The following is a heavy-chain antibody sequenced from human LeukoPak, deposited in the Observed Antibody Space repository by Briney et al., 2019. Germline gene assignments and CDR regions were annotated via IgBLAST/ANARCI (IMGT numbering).Heavy chain of an antibody. V-gene: IGHV3-74*01. CDR3: ARECSSYYNLDV. CDR1: GFTFSTYW. Sequence: GGSLRLSCAASGFTFSTYWMHWVRQAPGRGLVWVSRINSDGSSTTYADSVKGRFTISRDNAKNTLSLQMSSLRAEDTAMYYCARECSSYYNLDVWGQGTTVTVSS. CDR2: INSDGSST. D-gene: IGHD6-13*01. J-gene: IGHJ6*02.